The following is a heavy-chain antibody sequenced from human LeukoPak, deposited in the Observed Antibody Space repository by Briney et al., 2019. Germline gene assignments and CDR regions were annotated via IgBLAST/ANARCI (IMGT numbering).Heavy chain of an antibody. Sequence: ASVKVSCKASGYTFTNYAMNWVRQAPGQGLEWMEWINTNTGNPTYAQGFTGRFVFSLDTSVSTAYLQISSLKAEDTAMYYCARGRRSSSPGEQQLVRAFDIWGQGTMVTVSS. J-gene: IGHJ3*02. CDR2: INTNTGNP. CDR1: GYTFTNYA. V-gene: IGHV7-4-1*02. D-gene: IGHD6-13*01. CDR3: ARGRRSSSPGEQQLVRAFDI.